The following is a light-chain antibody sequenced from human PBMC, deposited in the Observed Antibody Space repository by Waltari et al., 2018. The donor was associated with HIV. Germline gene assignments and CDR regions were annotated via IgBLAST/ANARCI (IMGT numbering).Light chain of an antibody. CDR1: RDIDDD. CDR2: EAT. J-gene: IGKJ2*01. Sequence: TLTQSPAFMSAAPGAIVSISCKASRDIDDDLNWYQQKPGEAPIFIILEATTLVPGVPPRFNGSGYGRDFTLTINNIESEDAAYYFCLQHDNFPYTFGQGTNLEIK. CDR3: LQHDNFPYT. V-gene: IGKV5-2*01.